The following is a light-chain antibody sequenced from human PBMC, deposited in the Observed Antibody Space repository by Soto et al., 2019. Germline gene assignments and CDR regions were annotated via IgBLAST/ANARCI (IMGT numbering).Light chain of an antibody. CDR1: QSVLYSSDNKNY. CDR3: QQYYSTPYT. J-gene: IGKJ2*01. Sequence: DIVLTQSPDSLAESLGERATINCKSSQSVLYSSDNKNYLAWYQQKPGQPPKLLIYWESTRESGVADRFSGSVSGTDFTLTVSSLQAEDVAVYYCQQYYSTPYTFGQGTKLEIK. CDR2: WES. V-gene: IGKV4-1*01.